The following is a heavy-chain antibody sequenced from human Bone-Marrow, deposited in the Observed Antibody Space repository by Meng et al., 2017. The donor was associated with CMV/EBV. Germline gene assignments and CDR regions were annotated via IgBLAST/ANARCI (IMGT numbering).Heavy chain of an antibody. V-gene: IGHV3-30-3*01. CDR3: ARGRTVDRFDP. D-gene: IGHD4-23*01. J-gene: IGHJ5*02. CDR2: ISYDGSNK. Sequence: GSLRLSCAASGFTFSSYAMHWVRQAPGKGLEWVAVISYDGSNKYYADSVKGRFTISRDNAKNSLYLQMNSLRAEDTAVYYCARGRTVDRFDPWGQGTLVTVSS. CDR1: GFTFSSYA.